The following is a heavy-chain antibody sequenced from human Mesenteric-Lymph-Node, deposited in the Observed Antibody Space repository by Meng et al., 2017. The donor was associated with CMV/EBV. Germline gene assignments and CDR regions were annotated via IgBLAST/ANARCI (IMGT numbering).Heavy chain of an antibody. CDR3: ARVSTLYDSYGLDV. CDR1: GFTFSSYS. J-gene: IGHJ6*02. Sequence: GESLKISCAASGFTFSSYSMNWVRQAPGKGLEWVSSISSSSSYIYYADSVKGRFTISRDNAKNSLYLQMNSLRAEDTAVYYCARVSTLYDSYGLDVWGQGTTVTVSS. V-gene: IGHV3-21*01. D-gene: IGHD3-3*01. CDR2: ISSSSSYI.